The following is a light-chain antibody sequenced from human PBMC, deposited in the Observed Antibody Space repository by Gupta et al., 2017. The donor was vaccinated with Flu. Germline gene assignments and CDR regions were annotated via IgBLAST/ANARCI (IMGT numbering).Light chain of an antibody. V-gene: IGLV2-14*01. CDR1: RSDVGGYDY. CDR3: SAYASSSTGV. CDR2: EVR. Sequence: QSALTQPASVSGSPGPWITIPCTGTRSDVGGYDYVSRYQQHPGKAPTLMVYEVRNRPSGVSNRFSGSKSGNTAALTMSELEAEDEADYYCSAYASSSTGVFGGGTKLTVL. J-gene: IGLJ2*01.